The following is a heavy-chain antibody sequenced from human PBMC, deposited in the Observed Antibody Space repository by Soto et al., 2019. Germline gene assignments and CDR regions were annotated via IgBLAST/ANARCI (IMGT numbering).Heavy chain of an antibody. V-gene: IGHV4-34*01. CDR3: ARVTLHYYDFWSGFRTQYGMDV. Sequence: SETLSLTCAVYGGSFSGYYWSWIRQPPGKGLEWIGEINHSGSTNYNPSLKSRVTISVDTSKNQFSLRLSSVTAADTAVYYCARVTLHYYDFWSGFRTQYGMDVWGQGTTVTVSS. D-gene: IGHD3-3*01. CDR1: GGSFSGYY. J-gene: IGHJ6*02. CDR2: INHSGST.